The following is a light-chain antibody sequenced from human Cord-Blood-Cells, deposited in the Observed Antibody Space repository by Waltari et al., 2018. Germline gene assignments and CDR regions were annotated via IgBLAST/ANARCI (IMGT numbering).Light chain of an antibody. V-gene: IGKV4-1*01. CDR1: QSVLYSSNHKNY. J-gene: IGKJ5*01. CDR2: WAS. Sequence: DIVMTQSPDSLAVSLGERATINCKSSQSVLYSSNHKNYLAWYQQKPGQPPKLLISWASTRESGVTDRFSGSRFVTDVTLTFSSLQAEDVAVYYCQQHYSTPITFGQGTRLELK. CDR3: QQHYSTPIT.